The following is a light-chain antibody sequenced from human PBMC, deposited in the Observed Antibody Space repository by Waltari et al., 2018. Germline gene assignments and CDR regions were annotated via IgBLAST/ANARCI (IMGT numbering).Light chain of an antibody. J-gene: IGKJ1*01. CDR3: QQYYSSPAT. V-gene: IGKV1-8*01. Sequence: AIRITQSPSPLSASTGDRVTITCRSSQSISSYLAWYQQKPGKAPKVLIYAASTLQSGVPSRFSGSGSGTDFTLTISCLQSEDFAIYYCQQYYSSPATFGQGTKVEIK. CDR1: QSISSY. CDR2: AAS.